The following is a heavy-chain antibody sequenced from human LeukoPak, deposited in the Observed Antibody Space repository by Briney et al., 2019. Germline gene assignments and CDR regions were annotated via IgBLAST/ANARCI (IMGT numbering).Heavy chain of an antibody. CDR1: GFTFDDYG. CDR2: ISGSGGST. J-gene: IGHJ4*02. D-gene: IGHD6-19*01. Sequence: PGGSLRLSCAASGFTFDDYGMSWVRQAPGKGLEWVSAISGSGGSTYYAGSVKGRFTISRDNSKNTLYLQMNSLRAEDTALYYCAKSTRNSGWTFVGSYWGQGTLVTVSS. V-gene: IGHV3-23*01. CDR3: AKSTRNSGWTFVGSY.